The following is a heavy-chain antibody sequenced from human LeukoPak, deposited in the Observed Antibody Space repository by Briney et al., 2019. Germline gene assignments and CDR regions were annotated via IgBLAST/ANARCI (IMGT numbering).Heavy chain of an antibody. D-gene: IGHD3-22*01. V-gene: IGHV3-23*01. Sequence: GGSLRLSCAASGFTFSSYAMSWVRQAPGKGLEWVSAISGSGGSKYYADSVKGRFTISRDNSKNTLYLQMNSLRAEDTAVYYCAKDGYYDDSSGYNWGQGTLVIVSS. J-gene: IGHJ4*02. CDR3: AKDGYYDDSSGYN. CDR1: GFTFSSYA. CDR2: ISGSGGSK.